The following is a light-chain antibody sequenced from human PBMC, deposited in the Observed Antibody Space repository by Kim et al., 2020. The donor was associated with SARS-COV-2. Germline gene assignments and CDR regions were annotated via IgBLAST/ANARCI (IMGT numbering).Light chain of an antibody. J-gene: IGLJ2*01. Sequence: QSITISCPGTSRDVGGLNNATWYQQHQGKAHKLMIYDVDKRPSGVSDRFSGSKSGDTASLTISGLQAEDETDYYCSSYTCSGTQVVSGGGTQLTVL. CDR1: SRDVGGLNN. CDR2: DVD. V-gene: IGLV2-14*03. CDR3: SSYTCSGTQVV.